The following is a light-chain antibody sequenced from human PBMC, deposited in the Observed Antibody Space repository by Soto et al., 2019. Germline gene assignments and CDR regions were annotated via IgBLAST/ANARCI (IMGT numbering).Light chain of an antibody. V-gene: IGKV3-20*01. CDR1: HSVSSSY. J-gene: IGKJ2*01. Sequence: EIVLTQSPGTLSLSPGERATRSCRASHSVSSSYLAWYQQKCGQAPRLLIYGASSRATGIPYRFSGSGSGTDFTLTISRLEPEDFAVYYCQQYGSSPPYTFGQGTKLEIK. CDR2: GAS. CDR3: QQYGSSPPYT.